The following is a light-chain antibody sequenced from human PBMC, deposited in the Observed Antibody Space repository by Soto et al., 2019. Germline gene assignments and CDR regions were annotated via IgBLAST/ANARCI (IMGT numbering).Light chain of an antibody. CDR1: SSDVGGYNY. V-gene: IGLV2-14*01. CDR3: SSYTSSRTYV. J-gene: IGLJ1*01. CDR2: DVN. Sequence: QSALTQPASVSGSPGQSITISCTRTSSDVGGYNYVSWYQQHPGKAPKVMIYDVNNRPSGVSNRFSGSKSGNTASLTISGLQAEDEADYYCSSYTSSRTYVFGTGTKLTVL.